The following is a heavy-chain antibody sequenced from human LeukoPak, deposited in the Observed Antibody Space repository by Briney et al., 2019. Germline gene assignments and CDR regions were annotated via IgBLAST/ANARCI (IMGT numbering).Heavy chain of an antibody. CDR3: ATHLVAGTRRGAFDI. D-gene: IGHD6-19*01. J-gene: IGHJ3*02. CDR2: IWYDGSNK. CDR1: GFTFSSYG. Sequence: SGGSLRLSCAASGFTFSSYGMHWVRQAPGKGLEWVAVIWYDGSNKYYADSVKGRFTISRDNSKNTLYLQMNSLRAEDTAVYYCATHLVAGTRRGAFDIWGQGTMVTVPS. V-gene: IGHV3-33*01.